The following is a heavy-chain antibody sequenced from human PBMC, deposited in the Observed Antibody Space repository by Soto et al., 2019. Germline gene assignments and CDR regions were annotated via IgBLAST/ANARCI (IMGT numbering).Heavy chain of an antibody. CDR1: GFTFGNFG. Sequence: QVHLVESGGGVVQPGTSLRLSCSASGFTFGNFGMHWVRQSPGKGLEWVSIITYDGSRKHYIDSVKGRFTISRDNSKNTVFLQMNSLRAEDSAVYYCAKDIHADRDTYHYGADYWGQGTLVTVSS. CDR2: ITYDGSRK. CDR3: AKDIHADRDTYHYGADY. J-gene: IGHJ4*02. V-gene: IGHV3-30*18. D-gene: IGHD5-12*01.